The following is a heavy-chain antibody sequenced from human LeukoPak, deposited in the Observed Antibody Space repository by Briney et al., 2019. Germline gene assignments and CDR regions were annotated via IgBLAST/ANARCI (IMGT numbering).Heavy chain of an antibody. V-gene: IGHV1-24*01. CDR1: GYTLTELS. D-gene: IGHD1-1*01. Sequence: GASVKVSCKVSGYTLTELSMHWVRQAPGKGLEWMGGFDPEDGETIYAQKFQGRVTMTEDTSTDTAYMELSSLGSEDTAVYYCGTGDLNDSNFDYWGQGTLVTVSS. J-gene: IGHJ4*02. CDR3: GTGDLNDSNFDY. CDR2: FDPEDGET.